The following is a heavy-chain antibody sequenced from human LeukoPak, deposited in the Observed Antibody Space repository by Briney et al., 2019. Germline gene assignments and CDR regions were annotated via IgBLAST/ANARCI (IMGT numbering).Heavy chain of an antibody. CDR3: ARDCSGGSCYSSLLGYYYGMDV. V-gene: IGHV3-11*01. J-gene: IGHJ6*02. CDR2: ISSSGSTI. Sequence: KAGGSLRLSCAASGFTFSDYYMSWIRQAPGKGLEWVSYISSSGSTIYYADSVKGRFTISRDNAKNSLYLQMNSLRAEDTAVYYCARDCSGGSCYSSLLGYYYGMDVWGQGTTVTVSS. D-gene: IGHD2-15*01. CDR1: GFTFSDYY.